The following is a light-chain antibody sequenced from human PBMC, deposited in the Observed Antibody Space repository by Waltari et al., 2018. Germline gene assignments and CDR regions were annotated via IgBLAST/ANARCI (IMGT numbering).Light chain of an antibody. CDR3: QQYNTWPPIT. CDR1: QSVSSN. Sequence: VMTPSPTNLSVSPGERATLPCRASQSVSSNLAWYQQKPGQTPRLLIYEASTRPTGIPARFSGSGSGTEFTLSISNLQSEDFAVYYCQQYNTWPPITFGQGTRLEIK. CDR2: EAS. J-gene: IGKJ5*01. V-gene: IGKV3-15*01.